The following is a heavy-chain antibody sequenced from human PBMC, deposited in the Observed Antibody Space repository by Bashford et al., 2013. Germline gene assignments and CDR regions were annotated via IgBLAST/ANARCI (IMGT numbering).Heavy chain of an antibody. V-gene: IGHV1-69-2*01. D-gene: IGHD6-19*01. Sequence: WVRQAPGKGLEWMGLVDPEDGETIYAEKFQGRVTITADTSTDTAYMELSSLRSEDTAVYYCATVPSYSSGWYYVYWGQGTLVTVSS. CDR3: ATVPSYSSGWYYVY. J-gene: IGHJ4*02. CDR2: VDPEDGET.